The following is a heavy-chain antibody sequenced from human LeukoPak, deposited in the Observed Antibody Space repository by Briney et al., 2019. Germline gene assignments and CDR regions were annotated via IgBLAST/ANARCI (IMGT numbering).Heavy chain of an antibody. J-gene: IGHJ4*02. CDR2: INPAGSET. V-gene: IGHV3-7*01. CDR1: GFSFSAYW. CDR3: ARFGYVAAVDV. Sequence: PGGSLRLSCAASGFSFSAYWMTWVRQAPGTGLEWVANINPAGSETYYVDPVKGRFSISRVNAKNLVYLQMNSLRAEDTAVYHCARFGYVAAVDVWGQGTPVTVSS. D-gene: IGHD2-15*01.